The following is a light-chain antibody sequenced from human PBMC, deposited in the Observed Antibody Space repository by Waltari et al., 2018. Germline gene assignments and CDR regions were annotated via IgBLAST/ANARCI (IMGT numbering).Light chain of an antibody. J-gene: IGKJ2*01. CDR3: QQYYSWPPYT. CDR2: GAS. Sequence: EIVMTQSPATLSVSPGERATLSCRASQSINDKLAWYQQRPGQAPGLLIYGASTRATDIPARFSGSGSGTEFTLTISSLQSEDLAVYFCQQYYSWPPYTFGQGTKLEIK. V-gene: IGKV3-15*01. CDR1: QSINDK.